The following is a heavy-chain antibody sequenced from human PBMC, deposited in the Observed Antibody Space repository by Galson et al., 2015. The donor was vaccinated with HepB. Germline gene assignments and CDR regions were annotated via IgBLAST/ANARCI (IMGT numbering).Heavy chain of an antibody. CDR1: GYTFTSYG. Sequence: VNVSCKASGYTFTSYGISWVRQAPGQGLEWMGWISAYNGNTNYAQKLQGRVTMTTDTSTSTAYMELRSLRSDDTAVYYCARVVEGYCSSTSCRTYYFDYWGQGTLVTVSS. J-gene: IGHJ4*02. CDR3: ARVVEGYCSSTSCRTYYFDY. CDR2: ISAYNGNT. V-gene: IGHV1-18*01. D-gene: IGHD2-2*01.